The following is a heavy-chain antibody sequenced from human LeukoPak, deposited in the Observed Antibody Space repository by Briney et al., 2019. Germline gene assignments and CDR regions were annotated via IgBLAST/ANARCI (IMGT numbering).Heavy chain of an antibody. CDR2: INPNSGGT. CDR3: ARGMVAFDI. Sequence: ASVKVSCKASGYTFTSYGISWVRQAPGQGLEWMGWINPNSGGTNYAQKFQGRVTMTRDTPISTAYMELSRLRSDDTAVYYCARGMVAFDIWGQGTMVTVSS. J-gene: IGHJ3*02. D-gene: IGHD2-8*01. CDR1: GYTFTSYG. V-gene: IGHV1-2*02.